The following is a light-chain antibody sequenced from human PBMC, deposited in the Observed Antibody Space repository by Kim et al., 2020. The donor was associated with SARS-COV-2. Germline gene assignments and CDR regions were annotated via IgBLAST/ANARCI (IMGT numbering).Light chain of an antibody. CDR1: QSVSSSY. CDR2: GAA. V-gene: IGKV3-20*01. Sequence: PGERATLSCRASQSVSSSYLAWYQQKPGQAPRLLIYGAASRATGIPDRFSGSGSGTDFTLTSSRLEPEDFAVYFCQQYGSSPLATFGPGTKVDIK. CDR3: QQYGSSPLAT. J-gene: IGKJ3*01.